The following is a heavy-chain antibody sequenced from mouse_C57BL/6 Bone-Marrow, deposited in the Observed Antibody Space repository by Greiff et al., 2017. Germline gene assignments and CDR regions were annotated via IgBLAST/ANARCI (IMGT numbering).Heavy chain of an antibody. V-gene: IGHV1-59*01. Sequence: VQLQQPGAELVRPGTSVKLSCKASGYTFTSYWMHWVKQRPGQGLEWIGVIDPSDSYTNYNQKFKGKATLTVDTSSSTAYMQLSSLTSEYSAVYYCAPLLWLRRGYAYWGQETLDNDSA. J-gene: IGHJ3*01. CDR1: GYTFTSYW. CDR3: APLLWLRRGYAY. CDR2: IDPSDSYT. D-gene: IGHD2-2*01.